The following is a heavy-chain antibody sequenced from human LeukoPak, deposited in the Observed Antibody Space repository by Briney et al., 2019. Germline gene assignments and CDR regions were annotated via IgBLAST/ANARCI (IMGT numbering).Heavy chain of an antibody. CDR3: AKDTYYYGSGSYYNGIDY. CDR1: GDIVSSNSAA. CDR2: TYYRSKWYN. V-gene: IGHV6-1*01. Sequence: PSQTLSLTCALSGDIVSSNSAAWHWIRQSPSRGLEWLVRTYYRSKWYNDYAVSVKSRITINPDTSKNQFSLQLNSVTPEDTAVYYCAKDTYYYGSGSYYNGIDYWGQGTLVTVSS. D-gene: IGHD3-10*01. J-gene: IGHJ4*02.